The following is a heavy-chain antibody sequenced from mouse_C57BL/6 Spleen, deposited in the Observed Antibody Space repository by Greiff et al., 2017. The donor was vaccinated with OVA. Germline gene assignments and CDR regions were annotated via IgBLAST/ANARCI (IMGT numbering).Heavy chain of an antibody. CDR1: GYTFTSYW. Sequence: QVQLQQPGAELVKPGASVKLSCKASGYTFTSYWMHWVKQRPGQGLEWIGMIHPNSGSTNYNEKFKSKATLTVDKSSSTAYMQLSSLTSEDSAVYYCVREGAISAVPGFDYWGQGTTLTVSS. CDR3: VREGAISAVPGFDY. V-gene: IGHV1-64*01. D-gene: IGHD1-1*01. J-gene: IGHJ2*01. CDR2: IHPNSGST.